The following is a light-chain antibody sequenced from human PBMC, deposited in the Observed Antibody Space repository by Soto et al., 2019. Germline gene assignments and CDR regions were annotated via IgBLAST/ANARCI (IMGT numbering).Light chain of an antibody. CDR1: QSVSSNY. J-gene: IGKJ1*01. Sequence: ELVLTQSPGTLSLSPGERATLSCRASQSVSSNYLAWYQQKPGQAPRLLIYGASSRATGIPDRFSGSGSGTDFTLTISRLEPEDFAVYYCQQYGSSPRTFGQGTRWISN. CDR3: QQYGSSPRT. V-gene: IGKV3-20*01. CDR2: GAS.